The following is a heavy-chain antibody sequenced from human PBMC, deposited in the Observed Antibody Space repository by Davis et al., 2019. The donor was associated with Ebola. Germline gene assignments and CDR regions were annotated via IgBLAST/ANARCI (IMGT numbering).Heavy chain of an antibody. V-gene: IGHV3-30*03. D-gene: IGHD6-19*01. Sequence: PSETLSLTCTVSGGSISSYYWSWIRQPPGKGLEWVAVISNDGINKYYADSVKGRFTISRDNSKNTLYLQMNSLRAEDTAVYYCARDGPSGWQGDFDYWGQGTLVTVSS. CDR3: ARDGPSGWQGDFDY. CDR1: GGSISSYY. CDR2: ISNDGINK. J-gene: IGHJ4*02.